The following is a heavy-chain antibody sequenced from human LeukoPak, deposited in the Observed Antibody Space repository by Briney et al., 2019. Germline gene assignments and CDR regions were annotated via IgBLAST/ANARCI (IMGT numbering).Heavy chain of an antibody. D-gene: IGHD3-9*01. V-gene: IGHV4-61*02. Sequence: PSETLSLTCAVSGGSISSGSYYWSWLRQPAGKGLEWIGRIYTSGSTNYNPSLKSRVTISVDTSKNQFSLKLSSVTAADTAVYYCASTRYDILTDNVQYNFDYWGQGALVTVSS. CDR1: GGSISSGSYY. CDR3: ASTRYDILTDNVQYNFDY. J-gene: IGHJ4*02. CDR2: IYTSGST.